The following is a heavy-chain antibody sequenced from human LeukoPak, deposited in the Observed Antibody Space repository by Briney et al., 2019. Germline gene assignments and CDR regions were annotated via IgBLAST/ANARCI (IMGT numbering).Heavy chain of an antibody. CDR2: ISSSSSYI. V-gene: IGHV3-21*01. CDR1: GFTFSSYS. CDR3: ARDRPAFSSGYDLYFDY. Sequence: GGSLRLSCAASGFTFSSYSMNWVRQAPGKGLEWVSSISSSSSYIYYADSVKGRFTISRDNAKNSLYLQMNSPRAEDTAVYYCARDRPAFSSGYDLYFDYWGQGTLVTVSS. D-gene: IGHD5-12*01. J-gene: IGHJ4*02.